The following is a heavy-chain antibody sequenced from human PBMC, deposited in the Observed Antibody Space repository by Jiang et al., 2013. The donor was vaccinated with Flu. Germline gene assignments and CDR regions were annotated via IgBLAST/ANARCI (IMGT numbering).Heavy chain of an antibody. Sequence: VQLVESGGGLVQPGGSLRLSCTASRFTFSNYEMNWVRQAPGKGLEWVSYITSSSNIIYYADSVRGRFTISRDNAKNSLYLQMNSLRAEDTAVYYCVRDQDYDFWSGFPDCFDYWGHGTLVTVSS. CDR1: RFTFSNYE. CDR3: VRDQDYDFWSGFPDCFDY. D-gene: IGHD3-3*01. CDR2: ITSSSNII. J-gene: IGHJ4*01. V-gene: IGHV3-48*03.